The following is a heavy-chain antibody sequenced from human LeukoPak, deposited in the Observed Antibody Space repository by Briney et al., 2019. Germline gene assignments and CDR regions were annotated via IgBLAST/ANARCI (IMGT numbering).Heavy chain of an antibody. D-gene: IGHD2-15*01. Sequence: GGSLRLSCAASGFTYAMSWVRQAPGTGLEWVSSISSSSSYIYYADSVKGRFTISRDNAKNSLYLRMNSLRAEDTAVYYCARDAVVVAATPNYWGQGTLVTVSS. CDR3: ARDAVVVAATPNY. CDR1: GFTYA. V-gene: IGHV3-21*01. CDR2: ISSSSSYI. J-gene: IGHJ4*02.